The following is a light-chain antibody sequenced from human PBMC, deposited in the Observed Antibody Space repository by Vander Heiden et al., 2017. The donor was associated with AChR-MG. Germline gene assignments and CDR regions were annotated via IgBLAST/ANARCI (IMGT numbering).Light chain of an antibody. Sequence: DIQMTQSSSFLSASVGDRVTITCRTSHSISTYLNWYQQKPGKAPNLLINDASRLHSGVPSRFSGSGSGTEFSLTISSLQPEDFGNYFCQRSSTTPHTFGQGTKLEI. CDR1: HSISTY. CDR3: QRSSTTPHT. J-gene: IGKJ2*01. V-gene: IGKV1-39*01. CDR2: DAS.